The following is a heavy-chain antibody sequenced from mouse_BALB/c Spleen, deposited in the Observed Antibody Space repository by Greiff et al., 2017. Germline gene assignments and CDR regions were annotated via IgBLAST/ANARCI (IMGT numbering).Heavy chain of an antibody. CDR1: GYSITSGYY. CDR3: ASYGYDDVGYAMDY. CDR2: ISYDGSN. D-gene: IGHD2-2*01. J-gene: IGHJ4*01. Sequence: VQLKQSGPGLVKPSQSLSLTCSVTGYSITSGYYWNWIRQFPGNKLEWMGYISYDGSNNYNPSLKNRISITRDTSKNQFFLKLNSVTTEDTATYYCASYGYDDVGYAMDYWGQGTSVTVSS. V-gene: IGHV3-6*02.